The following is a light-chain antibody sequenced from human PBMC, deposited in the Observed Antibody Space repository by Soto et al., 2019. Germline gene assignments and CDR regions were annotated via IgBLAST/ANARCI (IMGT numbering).Light chain of an antibody. CDR2: GAS. V-gene: IGKV3-11*01. J-gene: IGKJ2*01. Sequence: EIVLTQSPGTLSLSPGERATLSCRASQSVISSYLAWYRQKPGQAPRLLIYGASNRATGIPGRFSGSGSGTDFTLTISSLEPEDFAVYYCQHRSNWPPYTFGQGTKVDIK. CDR3: QHRSNWPPYT. CDR1: QSVISSY.